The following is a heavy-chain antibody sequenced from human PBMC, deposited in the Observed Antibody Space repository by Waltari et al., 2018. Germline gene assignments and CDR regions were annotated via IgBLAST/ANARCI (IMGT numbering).Heavy chain of an antibody. Sequence: QVQLQESGPGLMKPSETLSLCTVSGGSISSYYWSWIRQPPGKGLEWFGYIYSSGTTNYNPSLKSRVTISVDTSKNQFSLKLSSVTAADTAVYYCARDRYCSGGSCYGAGGAFDIWGQGTMVTVSS. V-gene: IGHV4-59*01. J-gene: IGHJ3*02. CDR3: ARDRYCSGGSCYGAGGAFDI. D-gene: IGHD2-15*01. CDR1: GGSISSYY. CDR2: IYSSGTT.